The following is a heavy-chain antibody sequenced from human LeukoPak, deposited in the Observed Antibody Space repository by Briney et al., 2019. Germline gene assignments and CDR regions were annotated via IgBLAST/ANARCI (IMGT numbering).Heavy chain of an antibody. J-gene: IGHJ6*04. Sequence: PGGSLRLSCEVSGFTFSNYWMMWVRQAPGKGLEWVASIDEDGSETNYVDSVKGRFTISRDNAKNSLYLQMNSLRAEDTAVYYCASASTSGYDFPGWGKGTTVTISS. D-gene: IGHD5-12*01. V-gene: IGHV3-7*01. CDR2: IDEDGSET. CDR3: ASASTSGYDFPG. CDR1: GFTFSNYW.